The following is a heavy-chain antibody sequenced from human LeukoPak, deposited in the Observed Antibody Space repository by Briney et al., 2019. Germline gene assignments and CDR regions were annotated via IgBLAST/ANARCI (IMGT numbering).Heavy chain of an antibody. V-gene: IGHV1-46*01. Sequence: GASVKVSCKASGYTFTSYYMHWVRHAPGQGLEWMGIINPSGGSTSYAQKFQGRVTMTRDTSTSTVYMELSSLRSEDTAVYYCARDYCSSTSCPAYYFDYWGQGTLVTVSS. CDR1: GYTFTSYY. D-gene: IGHD2-2*01. CDR2: INPSGGST. CDR3: ARDYCSSTSCPAYYFDY. J-gene: IGHJ4*02.